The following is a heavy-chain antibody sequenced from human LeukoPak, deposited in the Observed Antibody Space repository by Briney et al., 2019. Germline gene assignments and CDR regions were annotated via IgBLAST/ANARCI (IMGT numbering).Heavy chain of an antibody. J-gene: IGHJ4*02. Sequence: GGSLRLSCAASGFTFSSYEMNSVRQAPGKGLEWVSYISSSGSTIYYADSVKGRFTISRDNAKNSLYLQMNSLRAEDTAVYYCARVGRIVGTFDYWGQGTLVTVSS. CDR3: ARVGRIVGTFDY. D-gene: IGHD3-22*01. CDR1: GFTFSSYE. V-gene: IGHV3-48*03. CDR2: ISSSGSTI.